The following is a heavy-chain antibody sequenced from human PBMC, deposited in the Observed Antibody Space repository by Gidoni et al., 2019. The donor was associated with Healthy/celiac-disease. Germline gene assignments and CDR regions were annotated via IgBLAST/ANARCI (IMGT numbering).Heavy chain of an antibody. CDR3: ARGGRYDYGDGGWFDP. V-gene: IGHV5-51*01. CDR1: GYSFTSYW. CDR2: IYPGDSDT. Sequence: EVQLVQSGAEGKKPGESLKISCKGAGYSFTSYWIGWVRQMPGKGLEWMGIIYPGDSDTRYSPSFQCQVTISADKSISTAYLQWSSLKASDTAMYYCARGGRYDYGDGGWFDPWGQGTLVTVSS. J-gene: IGHJ5*02. D-gene: IGHD4-17*01.